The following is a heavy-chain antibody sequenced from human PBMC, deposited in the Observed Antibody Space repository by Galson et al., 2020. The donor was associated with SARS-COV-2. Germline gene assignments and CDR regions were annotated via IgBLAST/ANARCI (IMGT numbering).Heavy chain of an antibody. V-gene: IGHV3-11*01. CDR1: GFIFGDAH. D-gene: IGHD3-16*01. CDR2: IKNGGDTI. CDR3: ARESWGSLDP. Sequence: GESLKISCAASGFIFGDAHMTWIRQAPGKGLEWISYIKNGGDTIYYADSVKGRFTMSRDNANNLLYLQMNSLRVEDTAMYYCARESWGSLDPWGQGTLVTVST. J-gene: IGHJ5*02.